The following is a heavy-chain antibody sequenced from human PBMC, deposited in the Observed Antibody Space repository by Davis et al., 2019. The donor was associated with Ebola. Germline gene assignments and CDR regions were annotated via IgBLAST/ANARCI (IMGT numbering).Heavy chain of an antibody. CDR2: IYYSGST. V-gene: IGHV4-59*01. D-gene: IGHD6-6*01. J-gene: IGHJ4*02. CDR1: GGSISSYY. Sequence: MPSETLSLTCTVSGGSISSYYWSWIRQPPGTGLEWIGYIYYSGSTNYNTSLKSRVTISVNTSKNQFSLKLSSVTAADTAVYYCARGPPSIAARLFDYWGQGTLVTVSS. CDR3: ARGPPSIAARLFDY.